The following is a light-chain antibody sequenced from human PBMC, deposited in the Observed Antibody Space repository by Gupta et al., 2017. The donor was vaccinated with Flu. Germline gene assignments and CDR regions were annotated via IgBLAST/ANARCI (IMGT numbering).Light chain of an antibody. J-gene: IGKJ5*01. Sequence: DIVMSQSPHSLPGTLAVPASVSCRSSHSVMHSTRYNYLDWYLQKPGQSPQLLIYLGSNRATGVPDRFNGSGSGTDFTLSISRVEAEDFGVYYCRQAFTPGDTFGQGTQMEIK. CDR2: LGS. CDR3: RQAFTPGDT. CDR1: HSVMHSTRYNY. V-gene: IGKV2-28*01.